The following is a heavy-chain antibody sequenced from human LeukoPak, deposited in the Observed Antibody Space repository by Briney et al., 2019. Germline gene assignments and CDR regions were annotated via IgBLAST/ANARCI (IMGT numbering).Heavy chain of an antibody. CDR3: AKMDTAMVTGY. J-gene: IGHJ4*02. CDR1: GFTFSSYW. Sequence: SGGSQRLSCAASGFTFSSYWMHWVRQAPGKGLVWVSRINSDGSSTSYADSVKGRFTISRDNAKNTLYLQMNSLRAEDTAVYYCAKMDTAMVTGYWGQGTLVTVSS. CDR2: INSDGSST. V-gene: IGHV3-74*01. D-gene: IGHD5-18*01.